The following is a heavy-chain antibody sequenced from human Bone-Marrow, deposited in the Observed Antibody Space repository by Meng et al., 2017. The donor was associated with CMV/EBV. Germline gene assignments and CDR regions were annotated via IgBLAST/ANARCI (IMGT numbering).Heavy chain of an antibody. D-gene: IGHD5-18*01. J-gene: IGHJ6*02. CDR2: IKQDGGVK. V-gene: IGHV3-7*01. Sequence: GESLKISCVASGLIFSSDWMTWVRQAPGKGLEWVASIKQDGGVKYYVDSVKGRFTVSRDNAKNSLYLQMNSLRAEDTAVYYCASSYRYYYYYGRDVWGQGTTVTFYS. CDR3: ASSYRYYYYYGRDV. CDR1: GLIFSSDW.